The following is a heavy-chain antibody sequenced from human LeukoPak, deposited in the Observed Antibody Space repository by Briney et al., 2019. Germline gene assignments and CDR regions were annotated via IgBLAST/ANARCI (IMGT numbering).Heavy chain of an antibody. CDR2: INPNSGGT. D-gene: IGHD3-3*01. CDR1: GYTFTGYY. V-gene: IGHV1-2*02. Sequence: GASVKVSCKASGYTFTGYYMYWVRQASGQGLEWMGWINPNSGGTNYAQKFQGRVTMTRDTSISTAYMELSRLRSDDTAVYYCASHSIFGVVTSTYYFDYWGQGTLVTVSS. J-gene: IGHJ4*02. CDR3: ASHSIFGVVTSTYYFDY.